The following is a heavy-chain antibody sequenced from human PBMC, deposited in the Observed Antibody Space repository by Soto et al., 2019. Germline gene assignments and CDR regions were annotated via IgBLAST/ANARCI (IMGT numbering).Heavy chain of an antibody. CDR3: AKDPSTRHYYDSSGYRYYYYGMDV. V-gene: IGHV3-30*18. CDR1: GFTFSSYG. CDR2: ISYDGSNK. D-gene: IGHD3-22*01. J-gene: IGHJ6*02. Sequence: QVQLVESGGGVVQPGRSLRLSCAASGFTFSSYGMHWVRQAPGKGLEWVAVISYDGSNKYYADSVKGRFTISRDNSKNTLYLQMHSLRAEDTAVYYCAKDPSTRHYYDSSGYRYYYYGMDVWGQGTTVTVSS.